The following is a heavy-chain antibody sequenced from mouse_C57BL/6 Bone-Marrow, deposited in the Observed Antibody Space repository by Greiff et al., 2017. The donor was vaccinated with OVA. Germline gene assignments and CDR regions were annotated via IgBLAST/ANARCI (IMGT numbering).Heavy chain of an antibody. D-gene: IGHD1-1*01. J-gene: IGHJ1*03. CDR1: GYSITSGYY. V-gene: IGHV3-6*01. CDR3: ARSPSYYGSSPYWYFDV. CDR2: ISYDGSN. Sequence: EVKLVESGPGLVKPSQSLSLPCSVTGYSITSGYYWNWIRQFPGNQLEWMGYISYDGSNNYNPSLKNRISITRDTSKNQFFLKLNSVTTEDTATYYCARSPSYYGSSPYWYFDVWGTGTTVTVSS.